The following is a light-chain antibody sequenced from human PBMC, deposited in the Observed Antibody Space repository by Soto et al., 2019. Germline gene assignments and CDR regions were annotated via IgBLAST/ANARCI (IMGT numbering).Light chain of an antibody. CDR3: QQYNTWPGT. CDR2: GSS. J-gene: IGKJ1*01. V-gene: IGKV3-15*01. CDR1: QSVRNY. Sequence: EIVMTQSPATLSASPGQRATLSCSASQSVRNYLAWYQQKPGQAPRLLISGSSTRATDIPARFSGSGSGTEFTLTISGLQSEDFAVYFCQQYNTWPGTFGQGTEV.